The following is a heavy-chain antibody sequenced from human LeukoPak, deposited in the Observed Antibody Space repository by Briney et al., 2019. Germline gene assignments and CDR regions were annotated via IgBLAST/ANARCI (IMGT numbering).Heavy chain of an antibody. CDR1: GFTFSSYG. CDR3: ARDLSSCFDY. J-gene: IGHJ4*02. Sequence: PGGSLRLSCAVSGFTFSSYGMHWVRQAPGKGLEWVAFIWYDGGNKYYADSVKGRFTISRDNSKNTLYLQMNSLRAEDTAVYYCARDLSSCFDYWGQGTLVTVSS. CDR2: IWYDGGNK. V-gene: IGHV3-33*08. D-gene: IGHD6-13*01.